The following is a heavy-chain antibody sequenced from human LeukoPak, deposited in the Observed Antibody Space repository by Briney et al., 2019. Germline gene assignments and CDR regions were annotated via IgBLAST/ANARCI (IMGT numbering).Heavy chain of an antibody. CDR3: ATRGFRFRLGEGPKFDP. D-gene: IGHD3-16*01. J-gene: IGHJ5*02. CDR1: GFTFSSYV. V-gene: IGHV3-30*03. Sequence: GRSLRLSCAASGFTFSSYVMHWVRQAPGKGLEWVAVIVNDGSNQYYADSVKGRFTISRDNSKNTLYLQMNSLRVEDTAVYYCATRGFRFRLGEGPKFDPWGQGTLVTVSS. CDR2: IVNDGSNQ.